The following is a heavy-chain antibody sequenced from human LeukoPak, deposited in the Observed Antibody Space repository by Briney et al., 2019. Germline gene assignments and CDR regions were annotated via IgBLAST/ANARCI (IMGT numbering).Heavy chain of an antibody. D-gene: IGHD6-13*01. Sequence: PGGSLRLSCAASGFIFSSTWMTWVRQAPGKGLEWVSAISGSGDSTYYGDSVKGRFTISRDNSKNTLYLQMNSLRAEDTAVYYCAKTRPLDSSSWSHGDYWGQGTLVTVSS. CDR3: AKTRPLDSSSWSHGDY. V-gene: IGHV3-23*01. CDR1: GFIFSSTW. CDR2: ISGSGDST. J-gene: IGHJ4*02.